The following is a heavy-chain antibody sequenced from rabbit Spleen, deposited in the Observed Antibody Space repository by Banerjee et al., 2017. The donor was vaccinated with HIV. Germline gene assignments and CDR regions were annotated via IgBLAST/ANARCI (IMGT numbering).Heavy chain of an antibody. CDR3: ARGGSKVGDGVSF. D-gene: IGHD2-1*01. Sequence: QEQLEESGGGLVKPEGSLTLTCKASGFSFSDRDVMCWVRQAPGKGLEWIGCIASGSGSPYYASWVIGRFTISRSTSLNTVDLTVTSLTDADTATYFCARGGSKVGDGVSFWGQGSLVTVS. CDR1: GFSFSDRDV. V-gene: IGHV1S43*01. CDR2: IASGSGSP. J-gene: IGHJ3*01.